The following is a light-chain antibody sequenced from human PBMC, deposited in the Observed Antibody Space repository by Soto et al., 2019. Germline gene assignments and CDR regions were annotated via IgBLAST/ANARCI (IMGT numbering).Light chain of an antibody. Sequence: DIQMTQSPSTLSASVGDRVTITCRASQSISSWLAWYQQKPGKAPKLLIYDASSLESGVPSRFSGSGSGTEFTLTIRSLQPDDVATYYCQQYNDYSWTFGQGTKVDIK. V-gene: IGKV1-5*01. CDR2: DAS. CDR3: QQYNDYSWT. CDR1: QSISSW. J-gene: IGKJ1*01.